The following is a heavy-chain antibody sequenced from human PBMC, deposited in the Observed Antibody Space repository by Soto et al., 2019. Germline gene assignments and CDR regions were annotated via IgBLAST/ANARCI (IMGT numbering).Heavy chain of an antibody. CDR3: ARGFVVVVAAKNWFDP. J-gene: IGHJ5*02. CDR2: INPNSGGT. D-gene: IGHD2-15*01. Sequence: ASVKVSCKASGYTFTGYYMHWVRQAPGQRLEWMGWINPNSGGTNYAQKFQGRVTMTRDTSISTAYMELSRLRSDDTAVYYCARGFVVVVAAKNWFDPWGQGTLVTVSS. V-gene: IGHV1-2*02. CDR1: GYTFTGYY.